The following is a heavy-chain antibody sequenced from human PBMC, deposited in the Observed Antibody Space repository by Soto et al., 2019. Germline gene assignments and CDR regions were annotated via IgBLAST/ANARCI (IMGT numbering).Heavy chain of an antibody. CDR2: LSTSSSYT. J-gene: IGHJ1*01. D-gene: IGHD3-10*01. V-gene: IGHV3-11*05. CDR3: ARDRDSMIRGVYQH. CDR1: GFSFSDYY. Sequence: QVQLVESGGGVVKPGGSLRLSCVASGFSFSDYYLHWIRQAPGKGLEWVSYLSTSSSYTNYADSVKGRFTISRDNARNSLYLQMSSLRSDDTAVYYCARDRDSMIRGVYQHWGQGTLVIVSS.